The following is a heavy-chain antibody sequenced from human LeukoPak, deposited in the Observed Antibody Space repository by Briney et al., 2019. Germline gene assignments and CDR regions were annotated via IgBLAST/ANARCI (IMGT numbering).Heavy chain of an antibody. CDR1: GFTLSSYT. Sequence: GRSLRLSCEVSGFTLSSYTFYWIRQAPGKGLEWLAVISYDGSHKYYADSVKGRFTISRDNSKNTLYLQMNSLRVDDTAVYHCARRQYSSSSEVDGMDVWGQGTTVIVSS. CDR2: ISYDGSHK. V-gene: IGHV3-30-3*01. D-gene: IGHD6-6*01. CDR3: ARRQYSSSSEVDGMDV. J-gene: IGHJ6*02.